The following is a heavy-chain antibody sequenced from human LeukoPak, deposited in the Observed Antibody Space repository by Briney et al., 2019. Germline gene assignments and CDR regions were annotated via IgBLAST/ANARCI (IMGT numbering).Heavy chain of an antibody. CDR1: VYTFTGYY. CDR2: INSNSGGT. Sequence: GASVKVSCTPSVYTFTGYYMHWVRQAPGQGLEWRGWINSNSGGTNYAQKFQGRVTMTRDTSISTAYMELNTLRSDDTAIYYCARAGPLPYSSDTYNWLDPWGQGTLVTVSS. V-gene: IGHV1-2*02. CDR3: ARAGPLPYSSDTYNWLDP. J-gene: IGHJ5*02. D-gene: IGHD6-19*01.